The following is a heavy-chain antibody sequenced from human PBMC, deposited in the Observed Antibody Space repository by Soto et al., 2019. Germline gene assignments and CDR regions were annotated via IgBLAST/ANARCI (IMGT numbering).Heavy chain of an antibody. CDR3: STWHFDY. CDR2: TYYRSKWYN. CDR1: GDSVSSNSAI. V-gene: IGHV6-1*01. J-gene: IGHJ4*02. Sequence: QVQLQQSGPGLVTPSQTLTLTCAISGDSVSSNSAIWKWIRQSPSRGLEWLGRTYYRSKWYNNYAESVKGRITINPDTSKNQFSLQLNSVTPEDTAVYYCSTWHFDYWGQGTLITVSS.